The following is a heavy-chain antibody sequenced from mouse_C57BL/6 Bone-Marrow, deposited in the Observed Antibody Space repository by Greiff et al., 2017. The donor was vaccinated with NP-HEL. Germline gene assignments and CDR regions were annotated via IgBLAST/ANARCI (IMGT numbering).Heavy chain of an antibody. CDR2: INYDGSST. Sequence: DVHLVESEGGLVQPGSSMKLSCTASGFTFSDYYMAWVRQVPEKGLEWVANINYDGSSTYYLDSLKSRFIISRDNAKNILYLQMSSLKSEDTATYYCARGGNYKVFDYWGQGTTLTVSS. J-gene: IGHJ2*01. D-gene: IGHD2-1*01. CDR3: ARGGNYKVFDY. CDR1: GFTFSDYY. V-gene: IGHV5-16*01.